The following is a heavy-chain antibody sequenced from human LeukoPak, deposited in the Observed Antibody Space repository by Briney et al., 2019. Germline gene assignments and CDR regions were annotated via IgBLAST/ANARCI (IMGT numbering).Heavy chain of an antibody. Sequence: GGSLRLSCAASGFTFSNSYMSWVRQAPGEGLECVAIINPDGSQRSFVDSVKGRFAISRDNAKNSLYLQMNSLSAEDTAVYYCARDPAYGALDIWGQGTTVTVSS. CDR1: GFTFSNSY. CDR2: INPDGSQR. V-gene: IGHV3-7*01. D-gene: IGHD2-21*01. J-gene: IGHJ3*02. CDR3: ARDPAYGALDI.